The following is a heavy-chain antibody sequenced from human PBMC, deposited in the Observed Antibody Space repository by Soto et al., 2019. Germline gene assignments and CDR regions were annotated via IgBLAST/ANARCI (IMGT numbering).Heavy chain of an antibody. D-gene: IGHD6-13*01. Sequence: EVQLVESGGGLVQPGGSLRLSCAASGFTFSSYWMSWVRQAPVKGLEWVGNIKQDGSEKNYVDFVKGRFTISRDNAKNSLYRQMNSRRAEDTAVYYGARIASAGRGWDVWGQGTTVVVSS. CDR1: GFTFSSYW. J-gene: IGHJ6*02. CDR2: IKQDGSEK. CDR3: ARIASAGRGWDV. V-gene: IGHV3-7*01.